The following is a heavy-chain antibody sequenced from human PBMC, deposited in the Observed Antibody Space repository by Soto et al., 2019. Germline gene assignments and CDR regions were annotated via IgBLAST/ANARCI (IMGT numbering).Heavy chain of an antibody. D-gene: IGHD3-16*02. V-gene: IGHV1-69*11. CDR2: IVPSLDTT. CDR1: GGTFSSSG. Sequence: ASVKVSCKASGGTFSSSGFSWVRQAPGQGLEWMGMIVPSLDTTNYAQKFQARVTITADEVTSTAYMELRSLRSEDTAVYYCARWPQPRYTADPYAVDVWGQGTRVTVPS. CDR3: ARWPQPRYTADPYAVDV. J-gene: IGHJ6*02.